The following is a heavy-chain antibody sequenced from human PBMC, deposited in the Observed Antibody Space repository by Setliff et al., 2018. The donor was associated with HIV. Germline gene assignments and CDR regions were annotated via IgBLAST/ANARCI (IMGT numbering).Heavy chain of an antibody. J-gene: IGHJ4*02. CDR2: TRNKANSYTT. V-gene: IGHV3-72*01. Sequence: HPGGSLRLSCAASGFTFSDHYMDWVRQAPGKGLEWVGRTRNKANSYTTEYAASVKGRFTISRDDSKNSLYLQMNSLKTEDTAVYYCARQGNWEFDYWRQGTLVTVSS. CDR1: GFTFSDHY. CDR3: ARQGNWEFDY. D-gene: IGHD7-27*01.